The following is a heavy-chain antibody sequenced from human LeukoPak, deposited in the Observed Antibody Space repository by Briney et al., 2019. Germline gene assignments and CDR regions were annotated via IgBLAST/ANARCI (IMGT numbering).Heavy chain of an antibody. CDR1: GYTFTSYG. D-gene: IGHD6-19*01. CDR2: ISAYNGNT. Sequence: EASVKVSCKASGYTFTSYGISWVRQAPGQGLEWMGWISAYNGNTNYAQKLQGRVTMTTDTSTSTAYMELRSLRSDDTAVYYCARHVAVAGTSARLDYWGQGTLVTVSS. V-gene: IGHV1-18*01. CDR3: ARHVAVAGTSARLDY. J-gene: IGHJ4*02.